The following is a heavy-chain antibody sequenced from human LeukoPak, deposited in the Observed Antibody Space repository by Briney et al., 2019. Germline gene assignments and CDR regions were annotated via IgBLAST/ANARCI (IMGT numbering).Heavy chain of an antibody. J-gene: IGHJ4*02. V-gene: IGHV4-39*01. Sequence: PSETLSLTCTVSGDSISGISDYWGWIRQSPGTGLEWIGSIYPSGDTHYNPSLKSRLTVSVDMSKNQFFLKLTSVTAADTALYYCVRHPGGGHTEGYFDFWGQGVLVTVSS. CDR2: IYPSGDT. CDR3: VRHPGGGHTEGYFDF. D-gene: IGHD3-16*01. CDR1: GDSISGISDY.